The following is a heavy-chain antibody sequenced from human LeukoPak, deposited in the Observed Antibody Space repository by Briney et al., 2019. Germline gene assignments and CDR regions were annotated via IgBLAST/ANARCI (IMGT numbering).Heavy chain of an antibody. V-gene: IGHV3-23*01. D-gene: IGHD6-6*01. CDR1: GFTFSSYA. J-gene: IGHJ4*02. Sequence: GGTLRLSCAASGFTFSSYAMSWVRQAPGKGLEWVSAISGSGGSTYYADSVKGRFTISRDNSKNTLYLQMNSLRAEDTAVYYCAKGLIYSSSAYFDYWGQGTLVTVSS. CDR2: ISGSGGST. CDR3: AKGLIYSSSAYFDY.